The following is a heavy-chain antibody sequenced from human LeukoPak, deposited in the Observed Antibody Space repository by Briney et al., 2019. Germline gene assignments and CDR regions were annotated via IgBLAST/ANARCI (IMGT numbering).Heavy chain of an antibody. CDR2: ISSSSSYI. D-gene: IGHD2-2*01. J-gene: IGHJ3*02. Sequence: GGSLRLSCAASGFTFSSYSMNWVRQAPGKGLEWVSSISSSSSYIYYADSVKGRFTISRDNAKNSLYLQTNSLRAEDTAVYYCARDFDYCSSTSCHDAFDIWGQGTMVTVSS. CDR3: ARDFDYCSSTSCHDAFDI. V-gene: IGHV3-21*01. CDR1: GFTFSSYS.